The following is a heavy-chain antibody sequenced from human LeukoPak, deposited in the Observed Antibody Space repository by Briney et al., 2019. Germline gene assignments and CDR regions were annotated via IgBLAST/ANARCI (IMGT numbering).Heavy chain of an antibody. CDR1: GGSISSGGYY. CDR3: ARSQRLTIFGVVFDY. D-gene: IGHD3-3*01. V-gene: IGHV4-30-2*01. CDR2: IYHSGST. Sequence: SETLSLTCTVSGGSISSGGYYWSWIRQPPGKGLEWIGYIYHSGSTYYNPSLKSRVTISVDRSKNQFSLKLSSVTAADTAVYYCARSQRLTIFGVVFDYWGQGTLVTVSS. J-gene: IGHJ4*02.